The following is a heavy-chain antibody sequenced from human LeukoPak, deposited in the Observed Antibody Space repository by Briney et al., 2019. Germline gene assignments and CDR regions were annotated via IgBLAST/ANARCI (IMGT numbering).Heavy chain of an antibody. CDR3: ARVQSSGYYYDAFDI. V-gene: IGHV3-7*01. CDR2: IKQDGSEK. D-gene: IGHD3-22*01. CDR1: GFTFSSYW. Sequence: PGGSLRLSCAASGFTFSSYWMSWVCQAPGKGLEWVANIKQDGSEKYYVDSVKGRFTISRDNAKNSLYLQMNSLRAEDTAVYYCARVQSSGYYYDAFDIWGQGTMVTVSS. J-gene: IGHJ3*02.